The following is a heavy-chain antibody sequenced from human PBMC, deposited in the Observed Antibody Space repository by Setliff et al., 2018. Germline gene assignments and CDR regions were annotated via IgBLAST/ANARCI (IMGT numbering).Heavy chain of an antibody. CDR1: GGSISSSSYY. J-gene: IGHJ4*02. V-gene: IGHV4-39*01. CDR2: IYYSGST. CDR3: AGYSGYGGDDY. Sequence: SETLSLTCTVSGGSISSSSYYWGWIRQPPGKGLEWIGSIYYSGSTYYNPSLKSRVTISVDTSKNQFSLKLSSVTAADTAVYYCAGYSGYGGDDYWGQGTLVTVS. D-gene: IGHD5-12*01.